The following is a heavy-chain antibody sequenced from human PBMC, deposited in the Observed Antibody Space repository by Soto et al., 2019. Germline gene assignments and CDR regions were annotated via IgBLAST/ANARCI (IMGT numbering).Heavy chain of an antibody. V-gene: IGHV4-61*01. CDR3: ARVNGLVPALVYNWFDP. Sequence: SETLSLTCTVSGGSVSSGSYYWSWIRQPAGKGLEWIGYIYYSGSTNYNPSLKSRVTISVDTSKNQFSLKLSSVTAADTAVYYCARVNGLVPALVYNWFDPWGQGTLVTVSS. J-gene: IGHJ5*02. CDR1: GGSVSSGSYY. CDR2: IYYSGST. D-gene: IGHD2-2*01.